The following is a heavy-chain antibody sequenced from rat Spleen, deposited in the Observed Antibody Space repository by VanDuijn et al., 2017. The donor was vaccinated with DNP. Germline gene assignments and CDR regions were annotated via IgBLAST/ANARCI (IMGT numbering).Heavy chain of an antibody. J-gene: IGHJ1*01. D-gene: IGHD1-12*02. CDR1: GLSLTSYG. CDR3: ARAYYDGTYYPNWYFDF. Sequence: QVQMKETGPGLVQTTQTLSVTCTVSGLSLTSYGVNWVRQAPGKGLEWMGIIWGDGNTNYNSALKSRLSISRDTSKGQVFLTMNSLQTEDTATYYCARAYYDGTYYPNWYFDFWGPGTTVTVSS. CDR2: IWGDGNT. V-gene: IGHV2-77*01.